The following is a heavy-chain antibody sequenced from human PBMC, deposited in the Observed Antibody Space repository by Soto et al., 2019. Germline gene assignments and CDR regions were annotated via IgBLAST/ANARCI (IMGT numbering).Heavy chain of an antibody. Sequence: ASVKVSCKASGYTFTSYYMHWVRQAPGQGLEWMGIINPSGGSTSYAQKFQGRVTMTRDTSTSTVYMELSSLRSEDTAVYYCARDWSSIAARPRYYFDYWGQGTLVTVSS. CDR1: GYTFTSYY. CDR3: ARDWSSIAARPRYYFDY. D-gene: IGHD6-6*01. V-gene: IGHV1-46*01. J-gene: IGHJ4*02. CDR2: INPSGGST.